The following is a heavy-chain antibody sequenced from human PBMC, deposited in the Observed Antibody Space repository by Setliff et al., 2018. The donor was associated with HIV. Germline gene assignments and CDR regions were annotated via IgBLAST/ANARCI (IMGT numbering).Heavy chain of an antibody. J-gene: IGHJ4*02. Sequence: SETLSLTCTVSGGSISSGNYYWSWIRQPAGKGLEWIGRIYTSGSTNYNPSLKSRVTISVNTSTNQFSLNLTSVTAADTAVYYCASDISPDDGYNRLHYFDYWGQGTLVTVSS. CDR1: GGSISSGNYY. CDR2: IYTSGST. CDR3: ASDISPDDGYNRLHYFDY. D-gene: IGHD5-12*01. V-gene: IGHV4-61*02.